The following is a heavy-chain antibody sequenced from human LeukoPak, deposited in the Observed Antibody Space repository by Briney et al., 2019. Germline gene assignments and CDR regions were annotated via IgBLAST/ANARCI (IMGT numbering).Heavy chain of an antibody. CDR3: ARDGSTSYHDY. CDR1: GFTFSRYS. J-gene: IGHJ4*02. V-gene: IGHV3-33*05. D-gene: IGHD2-2*01. Sequence: GGSLRLSCAASGFTFSRYSMHWVRQAPGKGLEWVGVILNDGSNKYYADSVKGRFTISRDNSKNTLYLEMNSLRVEDTAVYYCARDGSTSYHDYWGQGTRVTVSS. CDR2: ILNDGSNK.